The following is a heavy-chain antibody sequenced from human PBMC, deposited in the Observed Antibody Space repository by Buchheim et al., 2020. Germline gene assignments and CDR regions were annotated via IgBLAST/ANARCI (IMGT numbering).Heavy chain of an antibody. V-gene: IGHV3-48*03. J-gene: IGHJ4*02. CDR2: ISSSGSTI. CDR3: AREDILTGYYQGGFDY. CDR1: GFTFSSYE. Sequence: EVQLVESGGGLVQPGGSLRLSCAASGFTFSSYEMNWVRQAPGKGLEWVSYISSSGSTIYYADSVKGRFTISRDNAKNSLYLQMNRLRAEDTAVYYCAREDILTGYYQGGFDYWGQGTL. D-gene: IGHD3-9*01.